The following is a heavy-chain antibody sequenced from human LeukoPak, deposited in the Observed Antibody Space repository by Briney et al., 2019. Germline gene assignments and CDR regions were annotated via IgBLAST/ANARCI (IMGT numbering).Heavy chain of an antibody. CDR2: IYYSGST. D-gene: IGHD3-16*02. V-gene: IGHV4-59*08. Sequence: SETLSLTCTVSGGSISSYYCSWIRRPPGKGLEWIGYIYYSGSTNYNPSLKSRVTISVDTSKNQFSLKLSSVTAADTAVYYCARHGENYDYVWGSYRSYYFDYWGQGTMVTVSS. J-gene: IGHJ4*02. CDR1: GGSISSYY. CDR3: ARHGENYDYVWGSYRSYYFDY.